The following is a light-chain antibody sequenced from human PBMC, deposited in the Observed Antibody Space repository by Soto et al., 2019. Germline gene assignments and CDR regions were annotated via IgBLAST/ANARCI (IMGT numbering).Light chain of an antibody. CDR3: QQYDNLHLA. J-gene: IGKJ5*01. CDR1: QDISNY. CDR2: DAS. V-gene: IGKV1-33*01. Sequence: DIQMTQSPSSLSASVGDRVTITFQASQDISNYLNWYQQKPGKAPKLLIYDASNLETGVPSRFSGSGSGTDFTFTISSLQPEDIATYYCQQYDNLHLAFGQGTRLEIK.